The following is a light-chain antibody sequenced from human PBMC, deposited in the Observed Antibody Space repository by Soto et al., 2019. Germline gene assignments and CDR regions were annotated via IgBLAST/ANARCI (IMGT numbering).Light chain of an antibody. V-gene: IGKV3-20*01. J-gene: IGKJ1*01. CDR1: QSVTKN. CDR2: GAS. CDR3: QHYGGSPWT. Sequence: EVVMTQSPATLSLSPGEGATLSCRASQSVTKNLAWYQQKPGQAPRLLIYGASSRATGIPDRFSGSGSGTDFTLTISRLEPEDFAVYYCQHYGGSPWTFGQGTKVDIK.